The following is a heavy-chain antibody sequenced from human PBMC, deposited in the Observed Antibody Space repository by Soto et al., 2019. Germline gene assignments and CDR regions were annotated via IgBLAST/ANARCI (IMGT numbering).Heavy chain of an antibody. D-gene: IGHD4-4*01. CDR1: AFTFRSYT. J-gene: IGHJ4*02. CDR2: ISYDGSKT. V-gene: IGHV3-30*04. Sequence: QVQLVESGGGVVQPGRSLRLSCAASAFTFRSYTMHWVRQAPGKGLEWVATISYDGSKTNYADSVRGRFTISRDNSKSTLFLQMDSLRPEDTAVYSCARDRDSSYFPPPYYFDSWGQATLVTVSS. CDR3: ARDRDSSYFPPPYYFDS.